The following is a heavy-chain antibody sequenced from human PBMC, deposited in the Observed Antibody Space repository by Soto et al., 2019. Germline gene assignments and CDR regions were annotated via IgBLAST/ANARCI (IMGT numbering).Heavy chain of an antibody. D-gene: IGHD6-19*01. CDR2: ISGSGGST. Sequence: EVQLLESGGGLVQPGGSLRLSCAASGFTFSSYAMSWVRQAPGKELEWVSAISGSGGSTYYADSVKGRFTISRDNSKNTLYLQMNSLRAEDTAVYYCAKVGEQWHDSSYFDYWGQGTLVTVSS. CDR1: GFTFSSYA. CDR3: AKVGEQWHDSSYFDY. J-gene: IGHJ4*02. V-gene: IGHV3-23*01.